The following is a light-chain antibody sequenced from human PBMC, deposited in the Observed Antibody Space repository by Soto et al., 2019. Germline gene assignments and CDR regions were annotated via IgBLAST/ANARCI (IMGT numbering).Light chain of an antibody. CDR3: QSYDSSLSVV. CDR1: TSNIGAAYD. J-gene: IGLJ2*01. CDR2: ANR. V-gene: IGLV1-40*01. Sequence: QTVVTQPPSVSGAPGQRITISCTGSTSNIGAAYDVQWYQQLPRTAPKLLIYANRNRPSGVPDRFSGSKSGTSASLAITGLQAEDEADYYCQSYDSSLSVVFGGGTQLTVL.